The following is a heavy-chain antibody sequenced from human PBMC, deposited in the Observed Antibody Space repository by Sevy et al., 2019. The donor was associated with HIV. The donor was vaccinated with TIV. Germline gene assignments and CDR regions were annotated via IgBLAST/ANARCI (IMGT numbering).Heavy chain of an antibody. CDR2: IFFTGRT. Sequence: SETLSLNCTVSGVFISGNSYDWGWIRQPPGKGLEWIGSIFFTGRTSYATSLESRVTISVDASKNQFSLRLSSVTATDTAVSFCARHGGLVDRAFDYWRQGTLVTVSS. J-gene: IGHJ4*02. V-gene: IGHV4-39*01. CDR1: GVFISGNSYD. CDR3: ARHGGLVDRAFDY. D-gene: IGHD3-10*01.